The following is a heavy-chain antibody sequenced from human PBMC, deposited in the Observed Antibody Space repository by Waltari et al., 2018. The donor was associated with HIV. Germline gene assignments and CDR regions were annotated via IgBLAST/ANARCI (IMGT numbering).Heavy chain of an antibody. J-gene: IGHJ4*02. V-gene: IGHV3-48*03. CDR1: GFTISLYN. CDR2: ISGDGKNK. CDR3: AREVTSSKVMNY. Sequence: EVRLVESGGGPVQPGGSLRLSCAASGFTISLYNMNWVRQTPGKGLGLVAYISGDGKNKYYADSVKGRFIISKDNGQNCLHLQMDRLSVDDSAKYFCAREVTSSKVMNYWGQGTPVIVSS. D-gene: IGHD2-21*02.